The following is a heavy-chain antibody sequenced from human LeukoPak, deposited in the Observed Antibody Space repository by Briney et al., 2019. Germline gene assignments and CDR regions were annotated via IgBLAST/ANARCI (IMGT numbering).Heavy chain of an antibody. V-gene: IGHV3-23*01. D-gene: IGHD3-3*01. CDR2: ISGSGGST. CDR1: GLTVSSNY. CDR3: AKDDSPGKEWLEVIDY. J-gene: IGHJ4*02. Sequence: GGSLRLSCAASGLTVSSNYMSWVRQAPGKGLEWVSGISGSGGSTYYADSVKGRFTISRDNSKNTLYLQMNSLRAEDTAVYYCAKDDSPGKEWLEVIDYWGQGTLVTVSS.